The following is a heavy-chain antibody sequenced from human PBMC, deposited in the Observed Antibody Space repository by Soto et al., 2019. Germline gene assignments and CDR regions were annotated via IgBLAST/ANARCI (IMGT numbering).Heavy chain of an antibody. CDR2: IYYSGST. V-gene: IGHV4-30-4*01. Sequence: QVQLQESGPGLVKPSQTLSLTCTVSGGSISSGDYYWSWIRQPPGKGLEWIGYIYYSGSTYYNPSLKSRVTISVDTSKNQFSLKLSSVTAADTAVYYCARGGSSSWYFGSIYYYGMDVWGQGTTVTVSS. CDR3: ARGGSSSWYFGSIYYYGMDV. J-gene: IGHJ6*02. CDR1: GGSISSGDYY. D-gene: IGHD6-13*01.